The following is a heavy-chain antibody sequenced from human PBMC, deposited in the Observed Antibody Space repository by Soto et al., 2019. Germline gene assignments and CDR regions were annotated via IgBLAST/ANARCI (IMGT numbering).Heavy chain of an antibody. CDR2: IKSKTDGGTT. CDR1: GFTLSNAW. J-gene: IGHJ6*02. D-gene: IGHD3-16*01. V-gene: IGHV3-15*01. CDR3: STDRIITVGGAPGYYYYGMDV. Sequence: GGSLRLSCAASGFTLSNAWMSWVRQAPGKGLEWVGRIKSKTDGGTTNYAAPVKGKFTISRDDSKNTVYLQMNSLKTEDTAVYYCSTDRIITVGGAPGYYYYGMDVWGQGTTVTVSS.